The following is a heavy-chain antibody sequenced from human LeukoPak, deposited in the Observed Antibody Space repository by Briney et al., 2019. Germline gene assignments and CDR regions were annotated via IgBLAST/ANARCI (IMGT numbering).Heavy chain of an antibody. D-gene: IGHD1-7*01. CDR3: AKDPLGNGNYKLAFDI. V-gene: IGHV3-23*01. J-gene: IGHJ3*02. CDR1: GFTFSSYA. Sequence: GGSLRLSCAASGFTFSSYAMSWVRQALGKGLEWVSAISGSGGSTYYADSVKGRFTISRDNSKNTLYLQMNSLRAEDTAVYYCAKDPLGNGNYKLAFDIWGQGTMVTVSS. CDR2: ISGSGGST.